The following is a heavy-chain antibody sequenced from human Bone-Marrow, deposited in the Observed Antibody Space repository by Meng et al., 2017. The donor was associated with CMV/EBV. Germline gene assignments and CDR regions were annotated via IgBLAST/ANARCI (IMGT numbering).Heavy chain of an antibody. Sequence: QVQLQQWGAGLVKPSETLSLTCAVYGGSFSGYYWSWIRQPPGKGLEWIGEINHSGSTNYNPSLKSRVTISVDTSKNQFSLKLSSVTAADTAVYYCARGGVVVNGAPFDYWGQGTLVTVSS. J-gene: IGHJ4*02. V-gene: IGHV4-34*01. CDR2: INHSGST. CDR3: ARGGVVVNGAPFDY. CDR1: GGSFSGYY. D-gene: IGHD3-22*01.